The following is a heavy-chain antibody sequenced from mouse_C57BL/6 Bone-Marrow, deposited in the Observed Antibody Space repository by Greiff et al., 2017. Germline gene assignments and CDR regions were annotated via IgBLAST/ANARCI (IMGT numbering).Heavy chain of an antibody. CDR3: TTGPYYGRF. J-gene: IGHJ2*01. CDR1: GFTFSSYA. Sequence: EVKVEESGEGLVKPGGSLKLSCAASGFTFSSYAMSWVRQTPEKRLEWVAYISSGGDYIYYADTVKGRFTISRDNARNTLYLQMSSLKSEDTAMYYCTTGPYYGRFWGQGTTLTVSS. D-gene: IGHD1-1*01. CDR2: ISSGGDYI. V-gene: IGHV5-9-1*02.